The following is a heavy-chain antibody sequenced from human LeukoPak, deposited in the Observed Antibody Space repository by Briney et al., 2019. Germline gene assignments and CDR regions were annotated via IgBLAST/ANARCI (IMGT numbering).Heavy chain of an antibody. J-gene: IGHJ5*01. Sequence: SETLSLTCTVSGGFVSTYYWTWIRQPAGKGLEWIGRIFTTGSTNYNPSLMSQVTMSIDTSKSQFSLKFRSVTAADTAVYYCARGDGSTMARGVSRYGWFDSWGQGALVTVSS. D-gene: IGHD3-10*01. CDR2: IFTTGST. V-gene: IGHV4-4*07. CDR3: ARGDGSTMARGVSRYGWFDS. CDR1: GGFVSTYY.